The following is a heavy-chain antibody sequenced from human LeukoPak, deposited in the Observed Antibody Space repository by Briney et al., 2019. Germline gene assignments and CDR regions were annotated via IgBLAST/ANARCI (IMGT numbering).Heavy chain of an antibody. V-gene: IGHV3-74*01. CDR1: GFTFSSYW. CDR3: AKKCSSTCYALDI. D-gene: IGHD6-13*01. CDR2: INSDGSST. Sequence: GGSLRLSCAASGFTFSSYWMHWVRQAPGKGLVWVSRINSDGSSTSYADSVKGRFTISRDNSRNTLYLQMHSLRAEDTALYYCAKKCSSTCYALDIWGQGTVVTVSS. J-gene: IGHJ3*02.